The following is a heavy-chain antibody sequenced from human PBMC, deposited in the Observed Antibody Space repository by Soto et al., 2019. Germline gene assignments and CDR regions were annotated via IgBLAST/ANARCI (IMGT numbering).Heavy chain of an antibody. CDR1: GFTFSSYA. Sequence: GGSLRLSCAASGFTFSSYAIHWVRQAPGKGLEWVAVISYDGSNKYYADSVKGRFTISRDNSKNTLYLQMNSLRAEDTAVYYCARDRSGDIDYWGQGTLVTVSS. CDR3: ARDRSGDIDY. J-gene: IGHJ4*02. CDR2: ISYDGSNK. D-gene: IGHD3-10*01. V-gene: IGHV3-30-3*01.